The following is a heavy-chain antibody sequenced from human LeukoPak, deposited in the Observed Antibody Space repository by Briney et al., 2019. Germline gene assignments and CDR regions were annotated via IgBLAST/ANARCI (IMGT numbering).Heavy chain of an antibody. CDR3: ARWATGSSGFDY. CDR1: GYSFSTCW. J-gene: IGHJ4*02. CDR2: IYPGDSDT. V-gene: IGHV5-51*01. Sequence: GESLKISCKGFGYSFSTCWIGWVRQMPGKGLEWMGVIYPGDSDTIYSPSFRVQVTMSADRSISTAYLQWSSLKASDTAIYYCARWATGSSGFDYWGQGSLVTVSS. D-gene: IGHD1-1*01.